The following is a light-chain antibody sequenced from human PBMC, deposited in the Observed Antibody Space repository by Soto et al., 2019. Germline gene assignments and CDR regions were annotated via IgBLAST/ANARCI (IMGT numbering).Light chain of an antibody. CDR2: GAS. CDR3: QQYNNWPLT. V-gene: IGKV3-15*01. Sequence: EIVMTQSPATLSVFPGERATLSCRASQSVSSNLAWYQQKPGQAPRLLIYGASTRATGIPVRFSGSGSGTEFTLTISSLQSEDFAVYYCQQYNNWPLTFGGGTKVEI. J-gene: IGKJ4*01. CDR1: QSVSSN.